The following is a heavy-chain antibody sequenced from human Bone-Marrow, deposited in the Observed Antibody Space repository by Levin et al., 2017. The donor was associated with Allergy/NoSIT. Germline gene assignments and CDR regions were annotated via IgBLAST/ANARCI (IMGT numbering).Heavy chain of an antibody. CDR1: GDPLSSYS. CDR2: IVPMFNVP. Sequence: ISCKASGDPLSSYSLSWVRQAPGQGLEWMGGIVPMFNVPNYAQKFQGRVAITADDSTSTAYMELSSLTSEDTAVYYCATTKNYEFWSGYWFSEYWGQGTLVTVSS. J-gene: IGHJ4*02. D-gene: IGHD3-3*01. CDR3: ATTKNYEFWSGYWFSEY. V-gene: IGHV1-69*01.